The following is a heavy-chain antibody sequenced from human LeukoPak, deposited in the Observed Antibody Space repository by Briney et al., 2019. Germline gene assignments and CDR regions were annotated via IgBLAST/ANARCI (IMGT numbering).Heavy chain of an antibody. Sequence: GGSLRLSCAASVFTFSSYAMSWVRQAPGKGLEGVSAISGSGGSTYYADSVKGRFTISRDNSKHTLYLQMNSLRAEDTPVYFCAKGGYSYGPPFLDYWGQGTLVTVSS. CDR3: AKGGYSYGPPFLDY. CDR2: ISGSGGST. V-gene: IGHV3-23*01. D-gene: IGHD5-18*01. CDR1: VFTFSSYA. J-gene: IGHJ4*02.